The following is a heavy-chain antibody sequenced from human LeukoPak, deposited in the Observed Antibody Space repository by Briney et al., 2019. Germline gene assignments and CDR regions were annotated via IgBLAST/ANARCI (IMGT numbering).Heavy chain of an antibody. CDR3: AGSGGSNDHVWGSYRRPFDY. J-gene: IGHJ4*02. D-gene: IGHD3-16*02. Sequence: SETLSLTCTVSGGSISSYYWSWIRQPPGKGLEWIGYIYYSGSTNYNPSLKSRVTISVDTSKNQFSLKLSSVTAADTAVYYCAGSGGSNDHVWGSYRRPFDYWGQGTLVTVSS. CDR1: GGSISSYY. V-gene: IGHV4-59*01. CDR2: IYYSGST.